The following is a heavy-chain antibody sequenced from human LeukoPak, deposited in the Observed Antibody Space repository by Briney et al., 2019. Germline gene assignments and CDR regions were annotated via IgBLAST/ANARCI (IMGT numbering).Heavy chain of an antibody. Sequence: GSLRLSCAASGFTFSSYSMNWVRQAPGRGLEWVSSISSSSSYIYYADSVKGRFTISRDNAKNSLYLQMNSLRAEDTAVYYCARDRPHSSSWFPSVYYYGMDVWGKGTTVTVSS. CDR2: ISSSSSYI. V-gene: IGHV3-21*01. CDR1: GFTFSSYS. CDR3: ARDRPHSSSWFPSVYYYGMDV. J-gene: IGHJ6*04. D-gene: IGHD6-13*01.